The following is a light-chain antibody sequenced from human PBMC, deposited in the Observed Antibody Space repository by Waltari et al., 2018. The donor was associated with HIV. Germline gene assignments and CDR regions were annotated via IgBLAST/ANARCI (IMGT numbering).Light chain of an antibody. CDR1: NIGRQN. J-gene: IGLJ2*01. CDR2: RDN. V-gene: IGLV3-9*01. Sequence: SYDLTQPLSVSVALGQTATITCGGNNIGRQNVCWYQQRPGQDPVLIIYRDNTRPSGIPERFSGSNSGNTATLTIRRAQAGDEADYYCQVRVSNSVVFGGGTNLTVL. CDR3: QVRVSNSVV.